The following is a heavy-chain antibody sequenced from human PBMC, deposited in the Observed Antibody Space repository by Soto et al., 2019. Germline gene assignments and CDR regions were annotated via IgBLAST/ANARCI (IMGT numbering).Heavy chain of an antibody. D-gene: IGHD2-2*01. V-gene: IGHV4-34*01. CDR3: ARGSRPYCSSTSCRNWFDP. CDR1: GGSFSGYY. CDR2: INHSGST. Sequence: QVQLQQWGAGLLKPSETLSLTCAVYGGSFSGYYWSWIRQPPGKGLEWIGEINHSGSTNYNPSLKSRVTISVDTSKNQFSLKLGSVTAADTAVYYCARGSRPYCSSTSCRNWFDPWGQGTLVTVSS. J-gene: IGHJ5*02.